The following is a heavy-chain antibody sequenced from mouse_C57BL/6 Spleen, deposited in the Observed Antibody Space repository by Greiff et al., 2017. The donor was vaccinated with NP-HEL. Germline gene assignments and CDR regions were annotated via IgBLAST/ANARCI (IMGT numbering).Heavy chain of an antibody. V-gene: IGHV1-64*01. CDR1: GYTFTSYW. CDR3: ARSGLYYGSSHWYFDV. CDR2: IHPNSGST. J-gene: IGHJ1*03. Sequence: QVQLQQPGAELVKPGASVKLSCKASGYTFTSYWMHWVKQRPGQGLEWIGMIHPNSGSTNYNEKFKSKATLTVDKSSSTAYMQLSSLTSEDSAVYYCARSGLYYGSSHWYFDVWGTGTTVTVSS. D-gene: IGHD1-1*01.